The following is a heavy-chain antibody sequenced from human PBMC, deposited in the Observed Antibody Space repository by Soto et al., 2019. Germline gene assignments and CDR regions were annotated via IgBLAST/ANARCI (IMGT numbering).Heavy chain of an antibody. Sequence: GGSLRLSCAAYGFTFSSYAMSWVRQAPGKGLEWVSAISGSGDNTYYADSVKGRFTISRDNSKNCLYLQMNSLRAEDTALYYCARDQQSYSGSPWDAFDIWGQGTMVTVSS. CDR1: GFTFSSYA. CDR3: ARDQQSYSGSPWDAFDI. J-gene: IGHJ3*02. V-gene: IGHV3-23*01. CDR2: ISGSGDNT. D-gene: IGHD5-12*01.